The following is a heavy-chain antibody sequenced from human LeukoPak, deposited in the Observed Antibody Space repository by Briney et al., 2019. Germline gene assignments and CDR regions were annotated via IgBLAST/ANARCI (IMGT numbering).Heavy chain of an antibody. CDR3: ARVIIVGATGI. V-gene: IGHV3-48*03. CDR1: GFTFSSYE. CDR2: ISSGGSTV. Sequence: GGSLRLSCAASGFTFSSYEMNWVRQAPGKWLEWVSYISSGGSTVYYADSVKGRFTISRDNAKNSLYLQMNSLRAEDTAVYYCARVIIVGATGIWGQGTMVTVSS. J-gene: IGHJ3*02. D-gene: IGHD1-26*01.